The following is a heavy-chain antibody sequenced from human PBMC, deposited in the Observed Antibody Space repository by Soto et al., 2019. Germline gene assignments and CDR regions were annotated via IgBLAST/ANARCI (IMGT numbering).Heavy chain of an antibody. V-gene: IGHV3-30*18. CDR2: ISCSGSNK. Sequence: GGSLRLSCAASGFTFSSYGMHWVRQAPGKGLEWVAVISCSGSNKYYADSVKGRFTISRDNSKNTLYLQMNSLRAEDTAVYYCAKDLGGLGGSYLDAFDIWGQGTMVTVSS. CDR1: GFTFSSYG. J-gene: IGHJ3*02. CDR3: AKDLGGLGGSYLDAFDI. D-gene: IGHD1-26*01.